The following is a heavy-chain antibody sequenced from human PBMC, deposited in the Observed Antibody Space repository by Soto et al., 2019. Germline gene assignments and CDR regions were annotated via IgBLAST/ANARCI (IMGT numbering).Heavy chain of an antibody. CDR2: VKSKTDGGTT. Sequence: EVQMVESGGGLVQPGGSLRLSCATSGFTFINAWMNCVRQAPGKGLEWVVRVKSKTDGGTTDYAAPVKGRFTISRADSKNTLFLQMNSLKIEDTALYCCTTDPYSTRDYWGQGTLVTFSS. V-gene: IGHV3-15*07. D-gene: IGHD4-4*01. CDR3: TTDPYSTRDY. CDR1: GFTFINAW. J-gene: IGHJ4*02.